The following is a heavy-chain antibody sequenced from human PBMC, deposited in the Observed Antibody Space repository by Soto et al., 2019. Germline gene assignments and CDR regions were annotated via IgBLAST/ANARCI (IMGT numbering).Heavy chain of an antibody. CDR1: GGTFSSYA. CDR2: IIPIFGTA. CDR3: ARDHGQLLTFYFDY. V-gene: IGHV1-69*13. D-gene: IGHD2-2*01. J-gene: IGHJ4*02. Sequence: GASVKVSCKASGGTFSSYAISWVRQAPGQGLEWMGGIIPIFGTANYAQKFQGRVTITADESTSTAYMELSSLRSEDTAVYHCARDHGQLLTFYFDYWGQGTLVTVSS.